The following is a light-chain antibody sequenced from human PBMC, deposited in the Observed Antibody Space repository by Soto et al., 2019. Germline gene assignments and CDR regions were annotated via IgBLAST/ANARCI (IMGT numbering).Light chain of an antibody. CDR3: QHYQSGHPIT. CDR2: GAS. J-gene: IGKJ5*01. Sequence: ELLLPPPPVTLYLSPGASATLSCRAAQSVGTRLAWYQHKTGQAPRLLISGASSRATGIPDRFTGSGSETSFTLTISRLEPEDYALYYYQHYQSGHPITFGQGTRPAIK. CDR1: QSVGTR. V-gene: IGKV3-20*01.